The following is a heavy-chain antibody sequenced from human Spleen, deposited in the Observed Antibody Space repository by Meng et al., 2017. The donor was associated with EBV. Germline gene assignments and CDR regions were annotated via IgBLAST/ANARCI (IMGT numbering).Heavy chain of an antibody. Sequence: GELAPWGAGLFKPSETLSLTRAVYGGSFSGYYWSWIRQPPGKGLEWIGEINLSGSTNYNPSLKSRITISVDTSNNQFSLKLSSVTAADTAVYYCARGKASAAGNDYWGQGTLVTVSS. CDR1: GGSFSGYY. CDR2: INLSGST. D-gene: IGHD6-13*01. J-gene: IGHJ4*02. V-gene: IGHV4-34*01. CDR3: ARGKASAAGNDY.